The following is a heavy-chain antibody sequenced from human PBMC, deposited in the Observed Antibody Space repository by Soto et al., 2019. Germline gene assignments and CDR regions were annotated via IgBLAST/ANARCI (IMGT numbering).Heavy chain of an antibody. Sequence: EVQLVESGGRLVQPGGSLRLSCAASGFTLSDHYMDWVRQAPGKGLEWVGRTKNKANRYTTEYAASVNGRFTISRDDSNNSLYLQMNSLKSDDTAVYYCASWVSESPDNWGQGTLVTVSS. V-gene: IGHV3-72*01. CDR2: TKNKANRYTT. CDR3: ASWVSESPDN. D-gene: IGHD6-19*01. J-gene: IGHJ4*02. CDR1: GFTLSDHY.